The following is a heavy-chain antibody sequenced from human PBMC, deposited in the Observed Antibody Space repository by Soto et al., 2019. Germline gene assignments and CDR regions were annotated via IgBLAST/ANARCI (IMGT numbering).Heavy chain of an antibody. D-gene: IGHD2-15*01. CDR1: GGTLSSFA. CDR3: ARDLEVVVLGVDHYYYYGMDV. J-gene: IGHJ6*01. CDR2: INPIFEIA. Sequence: GPSLKVSCKTYGGTLSSFAISWVRQATGQGLEWMGGINPIFEIANYAEKVQCRGTITAVEITGTAYMELRSLRSEETGVYYCARDLEVVVLGVDHYYYYGMDVWGQGTTVTSPQ. V-gene: IGHV1-69*13.